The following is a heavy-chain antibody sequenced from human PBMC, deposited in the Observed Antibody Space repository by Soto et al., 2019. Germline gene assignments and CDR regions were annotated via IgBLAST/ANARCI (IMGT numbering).Heavy chain of an antibody. CDR1: GGSISSSNW. J-gene: IGHJ4*02. Sequence: QVQLQESGPGPVKPSGTLSPTCAVSGGSISSSNWWSWVRQPPGKGLEWIGEIYHSGSTNYNPSLKSRVTISVDKSKNQFSPKLSSVTAADTAVYYCARAAAGGYSGYEVFDYWGQGTLVTVSS. CDR2: IYHSGST. D-gene: IGHD5-12*01. CDR3: ARAAAGGYSGYEVFDY. V-gene: IGHV4-4*02.